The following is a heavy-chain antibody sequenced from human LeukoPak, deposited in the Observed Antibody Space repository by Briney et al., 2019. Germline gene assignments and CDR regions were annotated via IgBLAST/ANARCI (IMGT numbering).Heavy chain of an antibody. V-gene: IGHV3-30*04. Sequence: GGSLSLLRAASGLTFSSYAMLWARPAPGKGREWVAVISYDGSNKYYAVYVKGRITISRDNSKNSLYLQMNSLRAEDTAVYYCAREPTVSTAVYYYYYCMDVWGKGTTVTVSS. D-gene: IGHD4-11*01. CDR2: ISYDGSNK. CDR3: AREPTVSTAVYYYYYCMDV. J-gene: IGHJ6*03. CDR1: GLTFSSYA.